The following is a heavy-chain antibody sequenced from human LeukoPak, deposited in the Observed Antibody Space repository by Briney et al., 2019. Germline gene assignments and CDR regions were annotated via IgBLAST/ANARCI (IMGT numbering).Heavy chain of an antibody. CDR3: ARDSGRSGSLDY. CDR2: IDSRGTYI. J-gene: IGHJ4*02. Sequence: GVSLRLSCAASGFTFSTYAMKWVRQAQGKGLEWVSHIDSRGTYILYADSVKGRLTISRDNAKNSLYLQVSSLRAEDTAVYYCARDSGRSGSLDYWGQGTLVTVSS. D-gene: IGHD5-12*01. V-gene: IGHV3-21*05. CDR1: GFTFSTYA.